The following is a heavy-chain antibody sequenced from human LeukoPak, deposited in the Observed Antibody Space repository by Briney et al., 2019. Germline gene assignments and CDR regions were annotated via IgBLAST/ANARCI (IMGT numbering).Heavy chain of an antibody. Sequence: PGGSLRLSCAASGFTFSSYGMHWVRQAPGKGLEWVAFIRYDGSNKYYADSVKGRFTISRDNAKNSLYLQMNSLRAEDTAVYYCAREVYYYDRGNFDYWGQGTLVTVSS. V-gene: IGHV3-30*02. CDR1: GFTFSSYG. J-gene: IGHJ4*02. D-gene: IGHD3-22*01. CDR3: AREVYYYDRGNFDY. CDR2: IRYDGSNK.